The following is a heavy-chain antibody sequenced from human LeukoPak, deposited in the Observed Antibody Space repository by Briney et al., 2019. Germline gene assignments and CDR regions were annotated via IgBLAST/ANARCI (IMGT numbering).Heavy chain of an antibody. D-gene: IGHD1-1*01. CDR1: GFIFSAFG. CDR3: ASSMGFWNAEFTAITD. V-gene: IGHV3-23*01. J-gene: IGHJ4*02. Sequence: PGGSLRLSCAASGFIFSAFGMTWVRQPPGKGLDWVSAINSGGGVTYYADSVKGRFTISRDNSENTLFLQMDSLRAEDTAVYFCASSMGFWNAEFTAITDWGQGTQVTVSS. CDR2: INSGGGVT.